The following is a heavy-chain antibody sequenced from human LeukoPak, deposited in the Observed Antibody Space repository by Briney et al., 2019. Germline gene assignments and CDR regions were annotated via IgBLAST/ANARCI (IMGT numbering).Heavy chain of an antibody. J-gene: IGHJ3*02. Sequence: PSETLSLTCTVFGGSISSYYWGWIRQPAGKGLEWIGRIYGSGSTKYNPSLKSRVTMSVDTSKNQFSLKLSSVTAADTAVYYCARDQEGAEAFDIWGQGTMVTVSS. CDR2: IYGSGST. D-gene: IGHD1-26*01. CDR3: ARDQEGAEAFDI. CDR1: GGSISSYY. V-gene: IGHV4-4*07.